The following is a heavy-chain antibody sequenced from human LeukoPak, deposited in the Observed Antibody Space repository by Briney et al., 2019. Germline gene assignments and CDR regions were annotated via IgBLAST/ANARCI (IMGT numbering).Heavy chain of an antibody. CDR2: IIGRGGTI. Sequence: PGGSLRLSCAASGFNFGIYSMNWVRQAPGKGLEWVANIIGRGGTIFYADSVKGRFTVSRDNDKNSLYLQMNNLRAEDTAVYYCAIFPDSSSSDYYYGMDVWGQGTTVTVSS. CDR1: GFNFGIYS. J-gene: IGHJ6*02. D-gene: IGHD6-13*01. V-gene: IGHV3-48*04. CDR3: AIFPDSSSSDYYYGMDV.